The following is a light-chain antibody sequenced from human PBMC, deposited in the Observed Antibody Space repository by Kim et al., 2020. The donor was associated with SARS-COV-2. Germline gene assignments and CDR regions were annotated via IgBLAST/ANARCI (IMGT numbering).Light chain of an antibody. CDR2: GAS. CDR3: QQYGSSPLT. CDR1: QSFSNSY. V-gene: IGKV3-20*01. J-gene: IGKJ4*01. Sequence: EIVLTQSPGTLSLSPGERATLSCRASQSFSNSYLAWYQQKPGQAPRLLIYGASSRSTGIPDRFSGSGSGTDFTFSISRLEPEDFAVYYCQQYGSSPLTFGGGTKVDIK.